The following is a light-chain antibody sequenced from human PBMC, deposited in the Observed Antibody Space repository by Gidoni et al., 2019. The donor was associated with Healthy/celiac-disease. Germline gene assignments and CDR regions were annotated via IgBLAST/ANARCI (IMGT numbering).Light chain of an antibody. CDR2: AAS. CDR3: QKYNSAPRT. J-gene: IGKJ1*01. V-gene: IGKV1-27*01. CDR1: QGISNY. Sequence: DIQMTQSPSSLSASVGDRVTITCRASQGISNYLAWYQQKPGKVPKLLIYAASTLQSGVPFRFSGSGSGTDFTLTISSLQPEDVATYYCQKYNSAPRTFXXXTKVEIK.